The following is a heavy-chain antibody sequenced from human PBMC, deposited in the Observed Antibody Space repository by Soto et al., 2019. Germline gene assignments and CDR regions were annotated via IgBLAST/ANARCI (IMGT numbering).Heavy chain of an antibody. J-gene: IGHJ6*02. D-gene: IGHD6-13*01. CDR2: IWYDGSNK. CDR3: ARGRKLRLAAAGGGMDV. Sequence: QVQLVESGGGVVQPGRSLRLSCAASGFTFSSYGMHWVRQAPGKGLEWVAVIWYDGSNKYYADSVKGRFTISRDNSKNTLYLEMNSLRAEDTAFYYCARGRKLRLAAAGGGMDVWGQGTTVTVSS. V-gene: IGHV3-33*01. CDR1: GFTFSSYG.